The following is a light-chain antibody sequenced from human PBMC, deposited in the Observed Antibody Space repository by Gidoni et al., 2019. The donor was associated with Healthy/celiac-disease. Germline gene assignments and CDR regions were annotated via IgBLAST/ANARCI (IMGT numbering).Light chain of an antibody. CDR1: SSDLCGYNY. J-gene: IGLJ3*02. V-gene: IGLV2-14*03. CDR3: SSYTSSSPWV. Sequence: QSALTQPASVSGSPGQSITISCTGTSSDLCGYNYVSWYQQHPGKAPILMIFDVSNRPSGFSNRCSGSRSGNTASLTISGLLAEDDADYYCSSYTSSSPWVFGGGTKLTVL. CDR2: DVS.